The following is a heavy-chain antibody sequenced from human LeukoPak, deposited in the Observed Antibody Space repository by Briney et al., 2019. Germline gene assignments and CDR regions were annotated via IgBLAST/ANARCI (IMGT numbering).Heavy chain of an antibody. CDR2: IGTASDT. V-gene: IGHV3-13*01. CDR3: ARGPPRGKYYYMDV. D-gene: IGHD1-1*01. CDR1: GFTFGSFD. Sequence: GGSLRPSWAASGFTFGSFDMHWVRQPTGQGLEWVSTIGTASDTYYPGSVEGRFTLSRDNAKNSLYLQMNSLTAGDTAVYYCARGPPRGKYYYMDVWGKGTTVTVSS. J-gene: IGHJ6*03.